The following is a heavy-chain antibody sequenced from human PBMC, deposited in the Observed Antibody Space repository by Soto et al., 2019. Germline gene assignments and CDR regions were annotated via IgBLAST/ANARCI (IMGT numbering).Heavy chain of an antibody. CDR3: ARDDCTNGVCYLSDY. CDR1: GYTFTSYG. J-gene: IGHJ4*02. V-gene: IGHV1-18*01. Sequence: QVPLVQSGAEVKKPGASVKVSCKASGYTFTSYGISWVRQAPGQGLEWMGWISAYNGNTNYAQNLQGRVTMTTDTSTSTAYMELRSLRSDDTAVYYCARDDCTNGVCYLSDYWGQGTLVTVSS. D-gene: IGHD2-8*01. CDR2: ISAYNGNT.